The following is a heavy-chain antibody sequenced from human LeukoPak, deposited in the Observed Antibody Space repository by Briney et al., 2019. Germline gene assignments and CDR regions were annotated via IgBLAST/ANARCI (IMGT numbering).Heavy chain of an antibody. Sequence: ASVKVSCKASGYTFTSYGISWVRQAPGQGLEWMGWISAYNGNTNYAQKLQGRVTMTTDTSTSTAYMELRSLRSDDTAVYYCARLRGETYYDFWSGYQGSPYGMDVWGQGTTVTVSS. V-gene: IGHV1-18*01. D-gene: IGHD3-3*01. CDR3: ARLRGETYYDFWSGYQGSPYGMDV. CDR1: GYTFTSYG. J-gene: IGHJ6*02. CDR2: ISAYNGNT.